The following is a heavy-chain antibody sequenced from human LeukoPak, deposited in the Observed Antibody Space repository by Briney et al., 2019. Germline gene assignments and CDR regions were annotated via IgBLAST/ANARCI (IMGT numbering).Heavy chain of an antibody. CDR1: GFTFSSYG. CDR3: ARDYCSSTSCYIRWGFDY. CDR2: ISYDGSNK. Sequence: GRSLRLSCAASGFTFSSYGMHWVRQAPGKGLEWVAVISYDGSNKYYADSVKGRFTISRDNAKNSLYLQMNSLRAEDTAVYYCARDYCSSTSCYIRWGFDYWGQGTLVTVSS. V-gene: IGHV3-30*03. J-gene: IGHJ4*02. D-gene: IGHD2-2*02.